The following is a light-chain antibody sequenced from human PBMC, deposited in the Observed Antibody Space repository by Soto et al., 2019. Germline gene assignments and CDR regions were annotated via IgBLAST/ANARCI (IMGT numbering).Light chain of an antibody. CDR2: EVS. V-gene: IGLV2-14*01. CDR3: SSYTSSGTLVV. J-gene: IGLJ2*01. Sequence: QSALTQPASVSGSPGQSITISCTGTSSDIGGYKYVSWYQQHPGKAPKLMIFEVSNRPSGVSNRFPGSKSGNTASLTISGLQADDEADYYCSSYTSSGTLVVFGGGTKLTVL. CDR1: SSDIGGYKY.